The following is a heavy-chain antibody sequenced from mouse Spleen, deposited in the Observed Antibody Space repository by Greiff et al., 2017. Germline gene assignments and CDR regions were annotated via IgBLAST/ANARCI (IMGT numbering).Heavy chain of an antibody. CDR2: IDPSGSTT. Sequence: QVQLQQPGAELVKPGASVKLSCKASGYTFTSYWMHWVKQRPGQGLEWIGEIDPSGSTTNYNQKLKGKATLTVDTSSSTAYMQLSSLTSADSAVYYCAKREGSSGYDAIDYWGQGTSVTVSS. CDR1: GYTFTSYW. J-gene: IGHJ4*01. CDR3: AKREGSSGYDAIDY. D-gene: IGHD3-1*01. V-gene: IGHV1-50*01.